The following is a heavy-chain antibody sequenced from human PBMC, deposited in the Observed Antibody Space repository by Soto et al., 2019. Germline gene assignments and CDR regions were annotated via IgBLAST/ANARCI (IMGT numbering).Heavy chain of an antibody. Sequence: LSETLSLTCTVSGGSISSYYWSWIRQPPWKGLEWIGYIYYSGSTNYNPSLKSRVTISVDTSKNQFSLKLNSMTAADTAVYYCARHNYGSGSTYFDYRGQGTLVTVSS. D-gene: IGHD3-10*01. CDR2: IYYSGST. J-gene: IGHJ4*02. CDR1: GGSISSYY. V-gene: IGHV4-59*08. CDR3: ARHNYGSGSTYFDY.